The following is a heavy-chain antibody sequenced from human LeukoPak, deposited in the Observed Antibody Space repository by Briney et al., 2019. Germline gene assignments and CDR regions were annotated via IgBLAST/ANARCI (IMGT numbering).Heavy chain of an antibody. CDR3: AKVRWIAVAGTYYYFDY. D-gene: IGHD6-19*01. V-gene: IGHV3-23*01. CDR2: ISGSGGST. Sequence: GGSLRLSCAASGFTFSSYAMSWVRQAPGKGLEWVSAISGSGGSTYCADSVKGRFTISRDNSKNTLYLQMNSLRAEDTAVYYCAKVRWIAVAGTYYYFDYWGQGTLVTVSS. J-gene: IGHJ4*02. CDR1: GFTFSSYA.